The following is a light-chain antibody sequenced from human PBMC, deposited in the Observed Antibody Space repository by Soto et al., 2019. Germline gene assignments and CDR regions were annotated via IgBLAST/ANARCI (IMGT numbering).Light chain of an antibody. V-gene: IGKV3-20*01. Sequence: EIVLTQSPGTLSLSPGERATLSCRASQSVSNVYLAWYQQKPGQAPRLLIYDASNRAPGITDRFSGSGSGTDFTLTISRLEPEDFAVYYCQQSGSSPRTFGQGTKLEIK. CDR1: QSVSNVY. CDR3: QQSGSSPRT. CDR2: DAS. J-gene: IGKJ2*01.